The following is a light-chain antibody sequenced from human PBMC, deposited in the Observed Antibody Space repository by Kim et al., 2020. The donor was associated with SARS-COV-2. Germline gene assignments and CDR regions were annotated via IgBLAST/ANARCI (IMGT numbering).Light chain of an antibody. CDR1: QDISSY. CDR3: QQNDKLPPRT. V-gene: IGKV1-33*01. Sequence: DIQMTQSPSSLSASVGDRVTITCQASQDISSYLNWYQQKPGKAPKLLIYDASNLETGVPSRFSGSGSGTDLTFTISSLQPEDIATYYCQQNDKLPPRTFGGGTKVDIK. J-gene: IGKJ4*01. CDR2: DAS.